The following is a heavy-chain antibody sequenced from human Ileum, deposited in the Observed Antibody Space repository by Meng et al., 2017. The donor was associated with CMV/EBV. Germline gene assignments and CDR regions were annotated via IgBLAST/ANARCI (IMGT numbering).Heavy chain of an antibody. CDR3: ARGRSYGTY. J-gene: IGHJ4*02. Sequence: KVSCKASGYNYTSYGIHWVRQAPGQGLEWMGWINTNTGNPTYAQGFTGRFVFSLDTSVSTAYLQISSLKAEDTAVYYCARGRSYGTYWGQGTLVTVSS. CDR1: GYNYTSYG. V-gene: IGHV7-4-1*02. D-gene: IGHD1-14*01. CDR2: INTNTGNP.